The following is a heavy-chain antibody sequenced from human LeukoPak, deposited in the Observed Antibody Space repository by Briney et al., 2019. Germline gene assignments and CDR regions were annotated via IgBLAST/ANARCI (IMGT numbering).Heavy chain of an antibody. CDR2: ISSSGSDT. Sequence: PGGSLRLSCAASGFTFRNYRMNWVRQAPGKGLEWVSSISSSGSDTYYADSVEGRFTISRDNAGNSLFLQMNSLRAEDTAVYYCARDQFYDFWSGHFRPSMDVWGKGTTVTVSS. CDR1: GFTFRNYR. J-gene: IGHJ6*03. CDR3: ARDQFYDFWSGHFRPSMDV. D-gene: IGHD3-3*01. V-gene: IGHV3-21*01.